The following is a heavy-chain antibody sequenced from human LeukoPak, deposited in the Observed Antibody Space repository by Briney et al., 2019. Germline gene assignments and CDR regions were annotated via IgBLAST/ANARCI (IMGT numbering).Heavy chain of an antibody. CDR1: GFTFSSYS. CDR2: ISGTGDST. V-gene: IGHV3-23*01. CDR3: AKGGYCSGGSCYYYYYYMDV. D-gene: IGHD2-15*01. J-gene: IGHJ6*03. Sequence: GGSLRLSCAASGFTFSSYSMNWVRQAPGKGLEWVSAISGTGDSTYYADSVKGRFTISRDNSKNTLYLQMNSLRAEDTAVYYCAKGGYCSGGSCYYYYYYMDVWGKGTTVTISS.